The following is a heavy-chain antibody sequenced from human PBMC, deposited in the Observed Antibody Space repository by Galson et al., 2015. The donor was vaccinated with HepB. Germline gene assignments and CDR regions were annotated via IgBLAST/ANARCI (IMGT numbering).Heavy chain of an antibody. CDR2: ISAYNGNT. CDR3: ARDGDTMVRGVITSPRYYYYYGMDV. D-gene: IGHD3-10*01. V-gene: IGHV1-18*01. J-gene: IGHJ6*02. Sequence: SVKVSCTASGYTFTSYGISWVRQAPGKGLEWMGWISAYNGNTNYAQKLQGRVTMTTDTSTNTAYMELRSLISDDTAVYYCARDGDTMVRGVITSPRYYYYYGMDVWGQWTTVTVSS. CDR1: GYTFTSYG.